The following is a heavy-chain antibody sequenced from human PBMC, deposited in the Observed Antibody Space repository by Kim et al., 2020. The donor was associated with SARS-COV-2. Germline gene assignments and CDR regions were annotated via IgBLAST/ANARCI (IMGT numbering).Heavy chain of an antibody. CDR2: INHSGGT. CDR3: AIGRVPFDY. Sequence: SETLSLTCAVYGGSFSGYYWSWIRQPPGKGLEWIGEINHSGGTKYNPSLKSRVTISVDTSKNQFSLKLSSVPAADTAVQYCAIGRVPFDYCGQGTQVTVS. J-gene: IGHJ4*02. V-gene: IGHV4-34*01. D-gene: IGHD1-26*01. CDR1: GGSFSGYY.